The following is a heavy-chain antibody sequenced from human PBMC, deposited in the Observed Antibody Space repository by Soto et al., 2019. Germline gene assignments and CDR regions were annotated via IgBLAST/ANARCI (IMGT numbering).Heavy chain of an antibody. V-gene: IGHV1-3*01. D-gene: IGHD6-13*01. CDR2: INAGNGNT. Sequence: ASVKVSCKTSGYTITRYAVHWVRQAPGQRLEWMGWINAGNGNTKYSQKFQGRVTITRDTSASTAYMELSSLRSEDTAVYYCARESYSSSWYFFDPWGQGTLVTVSS. J-gene: IGHJ5*02. CDR3: ARESYSSSWYFFDP. CDR1: GYTITRYA.